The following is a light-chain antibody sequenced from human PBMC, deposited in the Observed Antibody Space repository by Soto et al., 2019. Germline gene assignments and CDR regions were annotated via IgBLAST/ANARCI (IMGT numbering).Light chain of an antibody. V-gene: IGKV3-15*01. CDR1: QNVNSN. CDR2: GAS. Sequence: EIVMTQSPATLSVSPGERATLYCRASQNVNSNLAWYQQKPGQAPRLLIYGASTRDTGVPARFSGSGSGTEFTLTISSLQPEDFAIYYCQHLNNWPSYTFGQGTKLEIK. J-gene: IGKJ2*01. CDR3: QHLNNWPSYT.